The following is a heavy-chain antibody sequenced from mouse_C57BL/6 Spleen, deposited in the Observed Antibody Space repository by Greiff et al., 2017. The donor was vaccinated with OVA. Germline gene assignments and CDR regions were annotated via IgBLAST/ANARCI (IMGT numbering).Heavy chain of an antibody. V-gene: IGHV1-19*01. D-gene: IGHD2-3*01. CDR3: ARTKVYDGYRYFDV. CDR2: INPYNGGT. Sequence: EVQLQQSGPVLVKPGASVKMSCKASGYTFTDYYMNWVKQSHGKSLEWIGVINPYNGGTSYNQKFKGKATLTVDKSSSTAYMELNSLTSEDSAVYYCARTKVYDGYRYFDVWGTGTTVTVSS. J-gene: IGHJ1*03. CDR1: GYTFTDYY.